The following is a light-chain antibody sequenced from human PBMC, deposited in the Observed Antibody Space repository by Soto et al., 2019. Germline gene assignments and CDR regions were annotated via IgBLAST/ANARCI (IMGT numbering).Light chain of an antibody. CDR1: SSNIGTNA. CDR3: AAWDDSLNGYV. J-gene: IGLJ1*01. Sequence: VLPQPPSASVTPGQRVTISCSGGSSNIGTNAVNWYQQLPGTAPKLLIYNNNQRPSGVPDRFSGSKSGTSASLAISGLQSEDEADYYCAAWDDSLNGYVFGTGTKVTVL. CDR2: NNN. V-gene: IGLV1-44*01.